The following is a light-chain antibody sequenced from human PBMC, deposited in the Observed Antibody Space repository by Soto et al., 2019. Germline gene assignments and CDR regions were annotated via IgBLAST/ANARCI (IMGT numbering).Light chain of an antibody. CDR2: DAS. V-gene: IGKV3-11*01. Sequence: EIVLTQSPATLSLSPGERATLSCRASQSVSSYLAWYQQKPGQAPRLLIYDASNRATGIPARFSGSWSWTAFTLTISSLEPEDFAVYYCQQRSNWPLLTFGGGTKVEIK. CDR1: QSVSSY. J-gene: IGKJ4*01. CDR3: QQRSNWPLLT.